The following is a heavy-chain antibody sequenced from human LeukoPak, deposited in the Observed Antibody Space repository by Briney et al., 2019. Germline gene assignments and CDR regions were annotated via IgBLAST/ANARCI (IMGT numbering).Heavy chain of an antibody. J-gene: IGHJ4*02. CDR3: ARASVDSSGYYYYFDY. V-gene: IGHV1-46*01. CDR2: INPSGGST. CDR1: GYTFTSYY. Sequence: ASVKVSCKASGYTFTSYYMHWVRQAPGQGLEWMGIINPSGGSTSYAQKFQGRVTMTRDMSTSTVYMELSSLRSEDTAVYYCARASVDSSGYYYYFDYWGQGTLVTVSS. D-gene: IGHD3-22*01.